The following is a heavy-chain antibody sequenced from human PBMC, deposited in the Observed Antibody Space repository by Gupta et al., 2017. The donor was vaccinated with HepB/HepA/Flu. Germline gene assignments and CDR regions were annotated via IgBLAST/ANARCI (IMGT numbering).Heavy chain of an antibody. Sequence: QVQLLLSGAEVRRPGASVRLSCQASGYTFKSHPLHWIRQAPGQRLEWMGWINAGTGNTQYSQNFQGRLNITRETSATTVYMELSSLKSEDTAMYYCVRGSRIGVAGAPLFDTWGQGGLVTVSS. V-gene: IGHV1-3*01. CDR1: GYTFKSHP. CDR2: INAGTGNT. J-gene: IGHJ4*02. CDR3: VRGSRIGVAGAPLFDT. D-gene: IGHD6-19*01.